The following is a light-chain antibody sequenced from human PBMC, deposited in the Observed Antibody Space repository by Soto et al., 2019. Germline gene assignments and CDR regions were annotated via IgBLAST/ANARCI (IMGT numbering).Light chain of an antibody. Sequence: EIVMTQSPATLSVSPGERVILSCRASQSISTNLAWYQYIPGQAPRLLIYAASTRATGIPARFSGSGSGTGFTLSITSLQSEDYAVYYCHQYNNWPPWTFGQGTKVEIK. CDR3: HQYNNWPPWT. J-gene: IGKJ1*01. CDR1: QSISTN. CDR2: AAS. V-gene: IGKV3-15*01.